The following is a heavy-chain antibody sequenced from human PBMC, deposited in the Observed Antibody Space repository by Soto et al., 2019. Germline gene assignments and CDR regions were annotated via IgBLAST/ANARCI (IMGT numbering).Heavy chain of an antibody. Sequence: SETLSLTCAVSGGSISSGCYSWSWIRQPPGKGLEWIGYIYHSGSTYYNPSLKSRVTISVDRSKNQFSLKLSSVTAADTAVYYCARGNVVPLDYWGQGTLVTVS. J-gene: IGHJ4*02. CDR1: GGSISSGCYS. V-gene: IGHV4-30-2*01. CDR2: IYHSGST. CDR3: ARGNVVPLDY. D-gene: IGHD2-21*01.